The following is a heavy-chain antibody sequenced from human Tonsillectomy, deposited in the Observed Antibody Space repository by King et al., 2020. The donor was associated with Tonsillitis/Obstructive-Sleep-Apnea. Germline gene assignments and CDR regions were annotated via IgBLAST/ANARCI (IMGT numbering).Heavy chain of an antibody. CDR3: AREGIYDSSGYADAFDI. CDR1: GFTFSSYA. V-gene: IGHV3-30*04. Sequence: VQLVESWGGVVQPGRSLRLSCAASGFTFSSYAIHWVRQAPGKGLEWVAVISYDGSNKYYADSVKGRFTISRDNSKNTLDLQMNSLRAEDTAVYYCAREGIYDSSGYADAFDIWGQGTMVTVSS. D-gene: IGHD3-22*01. J-gene: IGHJ3*02. CDR2: ISYDGSNK.